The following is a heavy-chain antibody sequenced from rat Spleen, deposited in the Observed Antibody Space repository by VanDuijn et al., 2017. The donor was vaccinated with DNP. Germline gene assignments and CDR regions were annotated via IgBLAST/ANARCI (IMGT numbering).Heavy chain of an antibody. Sequence: EVQLVESGGGLVQPGRSLKLSCAASGFTFSNYYMAWVRQAPTKGLEWVAYISYDGGITNYGDSVKGRFTISRDNAKSTLYLQMNRLRSEDTATYYCARQSAIYYYGYVPTFFDYWGQGVMVAVSS. V-gene: IGHV5-22*01. D-gene: IGHD1-12*01. CDR1: GFTFSNYY. CDR2: ISYDGGIT. J-gene: IGHJ2*01. CDR3: ARQSAIYYYGYVPTFFDY.